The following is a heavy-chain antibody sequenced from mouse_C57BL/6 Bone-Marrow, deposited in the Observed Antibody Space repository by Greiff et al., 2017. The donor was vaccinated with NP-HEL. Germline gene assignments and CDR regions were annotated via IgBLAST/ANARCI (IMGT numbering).Heavy chain of an antibody. CDR1: GYAFSSSW. J-gene: IGHJ4*01. CDR3: ASDGNYGGYYAMDY. Sequence: QVQLQQSGPELVKPGASVKISCKASGYAFSSSWMNWVKQRPGKGLEWIGRIYPGDGDTNYNGKFKGKATLTADKSSSTAYMQLSSLTSEDSAVYFCASDGNYGGYYAMDYWGQGTSVTVSS. D-gene: IGHD2-1*01. CDR2: IYPGDGDT. V-gene: IGHV1-82*01.